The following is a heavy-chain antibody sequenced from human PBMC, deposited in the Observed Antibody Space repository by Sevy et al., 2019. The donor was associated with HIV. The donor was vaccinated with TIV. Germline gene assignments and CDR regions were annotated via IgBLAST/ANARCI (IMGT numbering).Heavy chain of an antibody. J-gene: IGHJ6*02. CDR2: IKIKTDGGTI. V-gene: IGHV3-15*01. D-gene: IGHD5-12*01. Sequence: GGSLRLSCAASGFTFSSAWRSWGRLAPGKGLEWVGRIKIKTDGGTIDYAAPVKGRFNISREDSKNTLYLQMNSLKNEDTAVYYCITDPGYRGYDEEVINYYYYGMDVWGQGTTVTVSS. CDR1: GFTFSSAW. CDR3: ITDPGYRGYDEEVINYYYYGMDV.